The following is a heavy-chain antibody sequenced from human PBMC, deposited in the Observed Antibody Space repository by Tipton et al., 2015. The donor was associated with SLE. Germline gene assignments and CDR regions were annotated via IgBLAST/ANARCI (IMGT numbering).Heavy chain of an antibody. CDR1: GGSISSGDYY. J-gene: IGHJ3*02. Sequence: TLSLTCTVSGGSISSGDYYWSWIRQPPGKGLEWIGYIYYSGSTNYNPSLKSRVTMSVDTSKNQFSLKMSSVTAADTAVYYCGRTRRYDTLAVDIWGQGTMVTVSS. V-gene: IGHV4-61*08. CDR3: GRTRRYDTLAVDI. CDR2: IYYSGST. D-gene: IGHD3-22*01.